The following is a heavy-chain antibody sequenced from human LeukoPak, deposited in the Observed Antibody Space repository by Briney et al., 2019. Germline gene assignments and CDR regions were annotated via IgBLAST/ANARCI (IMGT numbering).Heavy chain of an antibody. Sequence: PGGSLRLSCAASGFTFSSYAMTWVRQAPGKGLEWVSTISGSGGSTYYADSVKGRFTISRDNSKNTLYLRMNSLRAEDTAVYYCAKEPTRYYGSDSYGMDVWGQGTTVTVSS. V-gene: IGHV3-23*01. CDR1: GFTFSSYA. J-gene: IGHJ6*02. D-gene: IGHD3-10*01. CDR2: ISGSGGST. CDR3: AKEPTRYYGSDSYGMDV.